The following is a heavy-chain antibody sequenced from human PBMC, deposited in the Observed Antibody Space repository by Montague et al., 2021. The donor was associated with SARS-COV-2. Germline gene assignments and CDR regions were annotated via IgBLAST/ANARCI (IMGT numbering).Heavy chain of an antibody. CDR3: ARLKAPYCSSTSCYSASWFDP. V-gene: IGHV4-34*01. CDR2: ISHSGGA. CDR1: GGSSSGDN. D-gene: IGHD2-2*01. J-gene: IGHJ5*02. Sequence: SETLSLTCAVYGGSSSGDNWSWIRQPPGKGLEWIGEISHSGGANYNSSLKSRVTMSLDTSKNQFSLKLSSVTVADTAVYYCARLKAPYCSSTSCYSASWFDPWGQGTLVTVSS.